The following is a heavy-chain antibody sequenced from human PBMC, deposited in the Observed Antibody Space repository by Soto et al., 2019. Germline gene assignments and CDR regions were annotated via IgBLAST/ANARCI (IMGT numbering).Heavy chain of an antibody. J-gene: IGHJ4*02. Sequence: ASETLSLTCAVYGGSFSGYYWSWIRQPPGKGLEWIGEINHSGSTNYNPSLKSRVTISVDTSKNQFSLKLSSVTAADTAVYYCARWGSYYYGSGSYFPPFDYWGQGTLVTVSS. V-gene: IGHV4-34*01. CDR2: INHSGST. CDR3: ARWGSYYYGSGSYFPPFDY. D-gene: IGHD3-10*01. CDR1: GGSFSGYY.